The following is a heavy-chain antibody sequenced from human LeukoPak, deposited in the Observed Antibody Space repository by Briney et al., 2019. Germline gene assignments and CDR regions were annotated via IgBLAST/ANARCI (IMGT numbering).Heavy chain of an antibody. D-gene: IGHD3-3*01. CDR2: TYYRCKWYN. CDR1: GDSVSGNSAA. V-gene: IGHV6-1*01. J-gene: IGHJ6*02. Sequence: SQTLSLTCAISGDSVSGNSAAWNWIRQSPSRGLEWLGRTYYRCKWYNDYGVSVKGRVTISPDTSKNQFSLQLNSVTPEDTAVYYCARGRFGVFGMDVWGQGTTVIVSS. CDR3: ARGRFGVFGMDV.